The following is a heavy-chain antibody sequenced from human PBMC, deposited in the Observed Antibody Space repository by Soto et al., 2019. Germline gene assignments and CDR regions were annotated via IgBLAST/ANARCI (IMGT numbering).Heavy chain of an antibody. Sequence: PGGSLRLSCAASGFTFSSYAMHWVRQAPGKGLEWVAVISYDGSNKYYADSVKGRFTISRDNSKNTLYLQMNSLRAEDTAVYYCAILVGGLRGAPYFDYWGQGTLVTVSS. CDR2: ISYDGSNK. CDR3: AILVGGLRGAPYFDY. J-gene: IGHJ4*02. V-gene: IGHV3-30-3*01. CDR1: GFTFSSYA. D-gene: IGHD5-12*01.